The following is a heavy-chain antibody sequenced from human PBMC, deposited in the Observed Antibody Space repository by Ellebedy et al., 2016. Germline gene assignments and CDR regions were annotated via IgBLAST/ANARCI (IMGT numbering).Heavy chain of an antibody. CDR2: INPNNGGT. Sequence: ASVKVSCKASGYIFTGYFMHWVRQAPGQGLEWMAWINPNNGGTKYAQQFQGRVTLTRDTSINTAYMELSSLRSDDTAVYYCTRGFSIAVAGNWFDPWGQGTLVTVSS. D-gene: IGHD6-19*01. CDR1: GYIFTGYF. J-gene: IGHJ5*02. V-gene: IGHV1-2*02. CDR3: TRGFSIAVAGNWFDP.